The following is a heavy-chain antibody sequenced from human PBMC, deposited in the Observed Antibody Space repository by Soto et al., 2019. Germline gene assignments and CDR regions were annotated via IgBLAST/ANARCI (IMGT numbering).Heavy chain of an antibody. D-gene: IGHD4-17*01. CDR2: IYNSGNT. CDR1: GGSISDGGYS. J-gene: IGHJ4*01. CDR3: ARIQTTVTSNDY. Sequence: PSETLSLTCTVSGGSISDGGYSWSWIRQPPGKGLEWIGHIYNSGNTYNNPSLKSRVTISVDRSKNQFSLKLNSVTAADTAVYYCARIQTTVTSNDYRAQGTLVLVSS. V-gene: IGHV4-30-2*01.